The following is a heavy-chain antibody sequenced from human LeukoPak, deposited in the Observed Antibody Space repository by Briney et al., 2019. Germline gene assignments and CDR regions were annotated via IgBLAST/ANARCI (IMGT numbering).Heavy chain of an antibody. J-gene: IGHJ1*01. CDR3: ANVIIVAAGYEYFQH. D-gene: IGHD6-13*01. Sequence: GGSLRLSCAASGLTFSSYGMSWVRQAPGKGLERVSGISGSGSDTFYADSVKGRFTISRDNSKNTLYLQMSSLRAEDTAVYYCANVIIVAAGYEYFQHWGQGTLVSVSS. CDR1: GLTFSSYG. CDR2: ISGSGSDT. V-gene: IGHV3-23*01.